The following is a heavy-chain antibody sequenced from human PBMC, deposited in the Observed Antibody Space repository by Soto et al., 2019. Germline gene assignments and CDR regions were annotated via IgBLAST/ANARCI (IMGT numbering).Heavy chain of an antibody. CDR1: GFTVSSNY. CDR2: IYSGGST. CDR3: ARDHGGSYSRPDVGAFDI. J-gene: IGHJ3*02. Sequence: GGSLRLSCAASGFTVSSNYMSWVRQAPGKGLEWVSVIYSGGSTYYADSVKGRFTISRDNSKNTLYLQMNSLRAEDTAVYYCARDHGGSYSRPDVGAFDIWGQGTMVTV. V-gene: IGHV3-53*01. D-gene: IGHD1-26*01.